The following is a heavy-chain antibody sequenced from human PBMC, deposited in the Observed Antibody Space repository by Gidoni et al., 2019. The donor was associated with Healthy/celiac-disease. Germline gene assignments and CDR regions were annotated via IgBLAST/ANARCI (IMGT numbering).Heavy chain of an antibody. V-gene: IGHV4-34*01. J-gene: IGHJ4*02. Sequence: QVQLQQWGAGRLKPSATLSLTCAVYGGSFCGYYWSWIRQPPGKGLEWIGEINHSGSTNYNPSLKSRVTISVDTSKNQFSLKLSSVTAADTAVYYCARVFQGWPTPSRGGYFDYWGQGTLVTVSS. D-gene: IGHD2-15*01. CDR3: ARVFQGWPTPSRGGYFDY. CDR2: INHSGST. CDR1: GGSFCGYY.